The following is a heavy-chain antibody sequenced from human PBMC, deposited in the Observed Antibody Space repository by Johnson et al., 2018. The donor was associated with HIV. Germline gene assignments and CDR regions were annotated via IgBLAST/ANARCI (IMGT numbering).Heavy chain of an antibody. V-gene: IGHV3-30*14. CDR3: ARVSYGSGTQGAFDI. J-gene: IGHJ3*02. D-gene: IGHD3-10*01. Sequence: QVQLVESGGGVVQPGRSLRLSCAASGFTFSSYAMHWVRQAPGKGLEWVAVISYDGSNKYYADSVKSRFTISRDNSKNTLYLQMNSLRAEDTAVYYCARVSYGSGTQGAFDIWGQGTMVTVSS. CDR2: ISYDGSNK. CDR1: GFTFSSYA.